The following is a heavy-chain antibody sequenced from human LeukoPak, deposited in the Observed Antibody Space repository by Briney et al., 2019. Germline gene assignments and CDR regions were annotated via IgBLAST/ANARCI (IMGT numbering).Heavy chain of an antibody. CDR3: ARRYTNYAPLDY. CDR1: GGSFSGYY. V-gene: IGHV4-34*01. CDR2: IYHSGGT. D-gene: IGHD1-1*01. J-gene: IGHJ4*02. Sequence: PSETLSLTCAVYGGSFSGYYWSWIRQPPGKGLEWIGEIYHSGGTNYSPSLKSRVTISVDTSKNQFSLKLSSVTAADTAVYYCARRYTNYAPLDYWGQGTLVTVSS.